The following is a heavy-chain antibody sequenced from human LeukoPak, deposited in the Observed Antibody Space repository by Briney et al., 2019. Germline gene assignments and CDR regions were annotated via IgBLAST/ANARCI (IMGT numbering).Heavy chain of an antibody. CDR1: SFTFSNAW. CDR3: ARSSYSSSSSV. Sequence: GGSLRLSCAASSFTFSNAWMSWSRQAPGKGLEWVASINSDGSEGYYADVVKGRFTISRDNAKNSLYLQINSLRAEDTAVYYCARSSYSSSSSVWGQGTMVTVSS. J-gene: IGHJ3*01. CDR2: INSDGSEG. V-gene: IGHV3-7*03. D-gene: IGHD6-6*01.